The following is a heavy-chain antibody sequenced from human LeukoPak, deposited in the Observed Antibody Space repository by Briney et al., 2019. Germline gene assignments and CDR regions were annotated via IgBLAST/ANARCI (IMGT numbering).Heavy chain of an antibody. Sequence: SVKVSCKASGGTFSSYAISWVRQAPGQGLEWMGRIIPILGIANYAQKFQGRVTITADKSTSTAYMELSSLRSEDTAVYYCARALGRGYGMDVWGQGTTVTVSS. CDR1: GGTFSSYA. D-gene: IGHD2-15*01. CDR2: IIPILGIA. V-gene: IGHV1-69*04. CDR3: ARALGRGYGMDV. J-gene: IGHJ6*02.